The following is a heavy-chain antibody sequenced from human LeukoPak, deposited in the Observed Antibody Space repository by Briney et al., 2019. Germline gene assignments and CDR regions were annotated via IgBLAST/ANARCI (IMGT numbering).Heavy chain of an antibody. Sequence: PGRSLRLSCAASGFTFSSYGMHWVRQAPGKGLEWVAVISYDGSNKYYADSVKGRFTISRDNSKNTLYLQMNSLRAEDTAVYYCAKVSTVTSNFDYWGQGTLVTVSS. V-gene: IGHV3-30*18. D-gene: IGHD4-17*01. CDR1: GFTFSSYG. CDR2: ISYDGSNK. CDR3: AKVSTVTSNFDY. J-gene: IGHJ4*02.